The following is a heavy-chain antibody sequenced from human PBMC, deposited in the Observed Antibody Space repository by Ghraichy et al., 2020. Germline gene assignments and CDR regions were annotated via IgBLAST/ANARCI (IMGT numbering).Heavy chain of an antibody. Sequence: SETLSLTCAVYGGSFSGYYWSWIRQPPGKGLEWIGEINHSGSTNYNPSLKSRVTISVDTSKNQFSLKLSSVTAADTAVYYCYLYDFWAYGMDVWGQGTTVTVSS. CDR3: YLYDFWAYGMDV. V-gene: IGHV4-34*01. CDR1: GGSFSGYY. CDR2: INHSGST. J-gene: IGHJ6*02. D-gene: IGHD3-3*01.